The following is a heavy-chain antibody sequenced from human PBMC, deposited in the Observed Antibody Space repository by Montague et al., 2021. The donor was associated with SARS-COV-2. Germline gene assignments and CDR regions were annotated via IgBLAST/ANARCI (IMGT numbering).Heavy chain of an antibody. CDR2: MRQDGSEK. D-gene: IGHD3-22*01. CDR3: ARDEGSHSIYYYDSSGYYVY. CDR1: GFTFSTYW. V-gene: IGHV3-7*03. Sequence: YLRLSCAASGFTFSTYWMSWVRQAPGKGLEWVADMRQDGSEKYYVDSVKGRFTISRDNAKSLLYLEMNSLRAEDTAVYYCARDEGSHSIYYYDSSGYYVYWGQGTPVTVSS. J-gene: IGHJ4*02.